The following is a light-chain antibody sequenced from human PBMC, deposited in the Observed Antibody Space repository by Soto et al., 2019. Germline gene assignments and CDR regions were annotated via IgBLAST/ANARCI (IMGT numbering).Light chain of an antibody. CDR2: RAS. Sequence: EIWLTQSPGTLSLSPGERATLSFRASQSVSRTYLAWYQQKPGQAPRLVVWRASIRATDMAARFSGSGYGTELTITISSMKHDDFATYYCQQYNSYSVTFGHGTQVDIK. V-gene: IGKV3-20*01. CDR3: QQYNSYSVT. J-gene: IGKJ1*01. CDR1: QSVSRTY.